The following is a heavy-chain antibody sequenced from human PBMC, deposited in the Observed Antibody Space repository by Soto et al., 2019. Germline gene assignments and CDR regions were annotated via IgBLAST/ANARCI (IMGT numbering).Heavy chain of an antibody. D-gene: IGHD3-16*01. CDR3: TKFSHWGILPPTHAL. CDR1: GFTFRSSP. Sequence: GGSLRLSCAVSGFTFRSSPMSWVRRAPGKGLEWVSGINGGDDSEHYVDSVRGRFTIIRDNSKNLLLLQMNSLRVEDTAIYYCTKFSHWGILPPTHALRGQGTHVTVSS. J-gene: IGHJ4*02. CDR2: INGGDDSE. V-gene: IGHV3-23*01.